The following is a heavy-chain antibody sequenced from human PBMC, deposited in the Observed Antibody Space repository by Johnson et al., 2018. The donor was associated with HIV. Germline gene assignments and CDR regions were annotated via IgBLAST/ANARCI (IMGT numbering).Heavy chain of an antibody. CDR1: GFTFSSYG. Sequence: VQLVESGGGVVQPGRSLRLSCAASGFTFSSYGMHWVRQAPGKGLEWVSGISWNSGSIGYADSVKGRFTISRDNAKNSLYLQMNSLRVEDTAVYYCARGRDSIGDGGAFDIWGQGTLVTVS. V-gene: IGHV3-9*01. J-gene: IGHJ3*02. CDR2: ISWNSGSI. CDR3: ARGRDSIGDGGAFDI. D-gene: IGHD3-16*01.